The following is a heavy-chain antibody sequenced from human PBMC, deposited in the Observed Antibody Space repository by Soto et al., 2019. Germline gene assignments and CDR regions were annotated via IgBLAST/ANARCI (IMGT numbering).Heavy chain of an antibody. D-gene: IGHD6-19*01. J-gene: IGHJ3*02. CDR2: ISAYNGNT. CDR3: ARDPSVAGSVNASDI. V-gene: IGHV1-18*01. Sequence: ASVKVSCKASGYTFTSYGISWVRQAPGQGLEWMGWISAYNGNTNYAQKLQGRVTMTTDTSTSTAYMELRSLRSDDTAVYYCARDPSVAGSVNASDIWGQGTMVTVSS. CDR1: GYTFTSYG.